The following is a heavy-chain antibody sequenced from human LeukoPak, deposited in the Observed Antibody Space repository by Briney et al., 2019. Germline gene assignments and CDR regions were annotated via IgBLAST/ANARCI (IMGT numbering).Heavy chain of an antibody. Sequence: GGSLRLSCAASGFTFSSYWMHWVRQAPGKGLVWVSRINTDGSSTSYADSVKGRFTISRDNARNTLYLQMNSLRAEDTAVYYCAKGRRELSLDYWGQGTLVTVSS. CDR1: GFTFSSYW. J-gene: IGHJ4*02. D-gene: IGHD1-26*01. CDR2: INTDGSST. CDR3: AKGRRELSLDY. V-gene: IGHV3-74*01.